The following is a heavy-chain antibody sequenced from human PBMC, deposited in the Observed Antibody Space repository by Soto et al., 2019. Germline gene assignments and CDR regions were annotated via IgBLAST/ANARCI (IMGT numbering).Heavy chain of an antibody. CDR1: GGSFSGYY. Sequence: XETLSLTCAVYGGSFSGYYWSWIRQPPGKGLEWIGEIKHSGSTNYNPSLKSRVTISVDTSKNQFSLKLSSVTAADTAVYYCARGLGNDILTGARTRTYSYDHWGQGTLVTVSS. CDR3: ARGLGNDILTGARTRTYSYDH. V-gene: IGHV4-34*01. CDR2: IKHSGST. D-gene: IGHD3-9*01. J-gene: IGHJ4*02.